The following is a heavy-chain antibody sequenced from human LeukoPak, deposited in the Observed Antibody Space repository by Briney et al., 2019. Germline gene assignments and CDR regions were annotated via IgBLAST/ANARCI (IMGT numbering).Heavy chain of an antibody. CDR1: GFTFSSYG. D-gene: IGHD2-15*01. V-gene: IGHV3-30*12. J-gene: IGHJ4*02. CDR2: ISYDGSNK. CDR3: ARLWGYCSGGSCYSTPY. Sequence: GGSLRLSCAASGFTFSSYGMHWVRQAPGKELEWVAVISYDGSNKYYADSVKGRFTISRDNAKNSLYLQMNSLRDEDTAVYYCARLWGYCSGGSCYSTPYWGQGTLVTVSS.